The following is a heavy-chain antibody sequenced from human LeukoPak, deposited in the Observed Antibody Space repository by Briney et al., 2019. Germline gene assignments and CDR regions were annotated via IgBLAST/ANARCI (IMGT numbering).Heavy chain of an antibody. CDR3: ARDPAAAGTVWFDP. CDR1: GFTFSSYA. D-gene: IGHD6-13*01. CDR2: ITTSSSYI. Sequence: KSGGSVRLSCAASGFTFSSYAMNWVRQAPGKGLEWVSSITTSSSYIYYADSVKGRFTISRDDAKNSLYLQMNSLRAEDTAVYYCARDPAAAGTVWFDPWGQGTLVTVSS. J-gene: IGHJ5*02. V-gene: IGHV3-21*01.